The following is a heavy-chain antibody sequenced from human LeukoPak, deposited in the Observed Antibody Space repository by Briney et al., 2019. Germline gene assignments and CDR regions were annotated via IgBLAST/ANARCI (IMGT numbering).Heavy chain of an antibody. J-gene: IGHJ4*02. CDR3: ATFADSEHIDT. Sequence: PSETLSLTCVVSGGSFSGDYLTWIRQAPGKGLEWIGDINHSGGTAYNPSLKSRASLPFDTSKNHFSLYLTSVTAADTAVYFCATFADSEHIDTWGQGTLVTVSS. D-gene: IGHD2-21*01. CDR1: GGSFSGDY. CDR2: INHSGGT. V-gene: IGHV4-34*01.